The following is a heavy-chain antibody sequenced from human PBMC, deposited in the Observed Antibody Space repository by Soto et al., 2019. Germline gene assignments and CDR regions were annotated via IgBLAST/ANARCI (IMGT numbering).Heavy chain of an antibody. V-gene: IGHV2-5*02. Sequence: QITVTESGPTLVKPTQTLPLTCTFSGFSFSTSAVGVGWIRQPPGKALEWLALIYWADDKRYSPFLKSRLTISTDTSTNHVVLTMTNMNRVETGTSYGAHLYWGACGTRYYFDYWGQGTLVTVSS. CDR2: IYWADDK. CDR3: AHLYWGACGTRYYFDY. CDR1: GFSFSTSAVG. D-gene: IGHD7-27*01. J-gene: IGHJ4*02.